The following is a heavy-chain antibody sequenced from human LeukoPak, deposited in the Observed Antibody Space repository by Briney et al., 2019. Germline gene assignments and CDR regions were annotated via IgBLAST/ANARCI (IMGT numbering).Heavy chain of an antibody. CDR3: ARLVGYYGSGSYSPYYFDY. D-gene: IGHD3-10*01. Sequence: GESLKISCKASGYTFTNYWIGWVRQVPGKGLEWMGIIYPDDSDTRYSPSFQGQVSISADKSISTASLQWSSLKASDTAMYYCARLVGYYGSGSYSPYYFDYWGQGTLVTVSS. CDR1: GYTFTNYW. CDR2: IYPDDSDT. J-gene: IGHJ4*02. V-gene: IGHV5-51*01.